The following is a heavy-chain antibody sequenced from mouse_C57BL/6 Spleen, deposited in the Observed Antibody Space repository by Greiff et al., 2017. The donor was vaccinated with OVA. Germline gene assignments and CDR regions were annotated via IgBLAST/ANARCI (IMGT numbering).Heavy chain of an antibody. CDR3: ARKEYKGAWFAY. J-gene: IGHJ3*01. CDR1: GFSLTSYG. Sequence: VKLMESGPGLVQPSQSLSITCTVSGFSLTSYGVHWVRQSPGKGLEWLGVIWSGGSTDYTAAFISKLSISKDNSKSQDFFKMNSLQAHDTAIYYCARKEYKGAWFAYWGQGTLVTVSA. V-gene: IGHV2-2*01. D-gene: IGHD5-2*01. CDR2: IWSGGST.